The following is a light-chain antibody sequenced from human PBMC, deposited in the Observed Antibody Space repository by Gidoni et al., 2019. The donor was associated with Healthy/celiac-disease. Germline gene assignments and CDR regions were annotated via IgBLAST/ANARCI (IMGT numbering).Light chain of an antibody. J-gene: IGKJ4*01. CDR1: QSVCSSS. CDR2: GAS. Sequence: EIVLTQSSGTLSLSPGERATLPCRASQSVCSSSLAWYQQKPGQAPRLLIYGASSRATGIPDRFSGSGSGTDFTLTISRLEPEDFAVYYCQQYGSSPQTFGGGTKVEIK. CDR3: QQYGSSPQT. V-gene: IGKV3-20*01.